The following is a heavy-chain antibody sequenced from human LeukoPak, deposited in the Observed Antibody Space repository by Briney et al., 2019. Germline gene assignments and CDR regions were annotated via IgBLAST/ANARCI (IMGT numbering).Heavy chain of an antibody. D-gene: IGHD3-9*01. V-gene: IGHV4-39*01. CDR1: GGSISSSSYY. CDR2: IYYSGST. CDR3: ARHTYDILTGYSSFDY. Sequence: SQTLSLTCTVSGGSISSSSYYWGWLRQPPGKGLEWIGSIYYSGSTYYNPSLKSRVTISVDTSKNQFSLKLSSVTAADTAVYYCARHTYDILTGYSSFDYWGQGTLVTVSS. J-gene: IGHJ4*02.